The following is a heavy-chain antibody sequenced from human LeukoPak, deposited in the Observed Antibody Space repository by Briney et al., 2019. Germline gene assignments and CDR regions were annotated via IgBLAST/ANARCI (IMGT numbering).Heavy chain of an antibody. CDR3: ARHPGY. Sequence: PSEXLSLTCTVSGYSISSGYYWGWSRQPPGKGLEWIGSIFHSGSTSYNPSLKSRVTISIDTSKNQFSLKLSSVTAADTAMYYCARHPGYWGQGTLVTVSS. D-gene: IGHD3-10*01. V-gene: IGHV4-38-2*02. J-gene: IGHJ4*02. CDR1: GYSISSGYY. CDR2: IFHSGST.